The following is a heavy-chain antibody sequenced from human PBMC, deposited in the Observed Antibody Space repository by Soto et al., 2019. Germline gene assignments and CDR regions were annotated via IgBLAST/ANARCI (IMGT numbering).Heavy chain of an antibody. CDR2: IIPIFGTA. D-gene: IGHD2-2*01. J-gene: IGHJ5*02. CDR3: ARERIEDIVVVPAALRVEDWFDP. Sequence: SVKVSCKASGGTFSSYAISWVRQAPGQGLEWMGGIIPIFGTANYAQKFQGRVTITADESTGTAYMEPSSLRSEDTAVYYCARERIEDIVVVPAALRVEDWFDPWGQGTLVTVS. CDR1: GGTFSSYA. V-gene: IGHV1-69*13.